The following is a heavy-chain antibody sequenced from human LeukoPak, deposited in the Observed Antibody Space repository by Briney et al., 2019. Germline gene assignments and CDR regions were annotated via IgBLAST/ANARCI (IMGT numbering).Heavy chain of an antibody. D-gene: IGHD2-15*01. V-gene: IGHV1-69*13. CDR1: GGTFSSYA. J-gene: IGHJ3*02. CDR2: IIPIFGTA. Sequence: ASVKLSCKASGGTFSSYAISWVRQAPGQGLEWMGGIIPIFGTANYAQTFQDRVTITADESTSTAYMELSSLRYEDTAVYYWARVWCSGGSCYSSRGAFDIWGQGTMVTVSS. CDR3: ARVWCSGGSCYSSRGAFDI.